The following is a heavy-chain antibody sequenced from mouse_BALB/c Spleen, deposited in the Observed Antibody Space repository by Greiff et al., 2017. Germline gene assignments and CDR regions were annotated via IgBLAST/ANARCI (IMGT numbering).Heavy chain of an antibody. D-gene: IGHD2-10*02. CDR2: IDPANGNT. Sequence: VQLKQSGAELVKPGASVKLSCTASGFNIKDTYMHWVKQRPEQGLEWIGRIDPANGNTKYDPKFQGKATITADTSSNTAYLQLSSLTSEDTAVYYCARSYGNYVGYFDVWGAGTTVTVSS. J-gene: IGHJ1*01. CDR1: GFNIKDTY. CDR3: ARSYGNYVGYFDV. V-gene: IGHV14-3*02.